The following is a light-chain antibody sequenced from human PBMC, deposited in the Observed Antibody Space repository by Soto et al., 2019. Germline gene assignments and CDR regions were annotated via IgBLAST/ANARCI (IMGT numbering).Light chain of an antibody. Sequence: EIVMTQSPATLSVSPGETATLSCRASQSVYNNLAWYQQRPGQAPRLLIHGASTRATGVPAKVSGSGSGTEFTLTISSLQSEDLAVYYCQQYNNWPPITFGQGTRLEIK. CDR1: QSVYNN. CDR2: GAS. CDR3: QQYNNWPPIT. V-gene: IGKV3-15*01. J-gene: IGKJ5*01.